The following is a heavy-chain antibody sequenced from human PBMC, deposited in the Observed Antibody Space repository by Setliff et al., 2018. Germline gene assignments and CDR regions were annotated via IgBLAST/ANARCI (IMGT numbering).Heavy chain of an antibody. CDR1: GYSFTSNW. CDR3: AKCGGDHCCPLYSYRYMDA. CDR2: IYPGNSNT. V-gene: IGHV5-51*01. D-gene: IGHD2-21*02. Sequence: GESLKISCKGSGYSFTSNWIAWVRQMPGKGLECMGIIYPGNSNTRYSPPFQGQVTISADKAINTAYLQWNSLQASDTAMYYCAKCGGDHCCPLYSYRYMDAWGKGTSVTVSS. J-gene: IGHJ6*03.